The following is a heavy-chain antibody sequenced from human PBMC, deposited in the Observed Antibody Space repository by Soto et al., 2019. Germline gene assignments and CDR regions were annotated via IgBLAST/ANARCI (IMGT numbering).Heavy chain of an antibody. D-gene: IGHD3-10*01. J-gene: IGHJ6*03. CDR1: GFTFGDYA. Sequence: GGSLRLSCTASGFTFGDYAMSWFRQAPGKGLEWVGFIRSKAYGGTTEYAASVKGRFTISRDDSKSIAYLQMNSLKTEDTAVYYCTRVYLWFGDPAYYMDVWGKGTTVTVSS. CDR3: TRVYLWFGDPAYYMDV. V-gene: IGHV3-49*03. CDR2: IRSKAYGGTT.